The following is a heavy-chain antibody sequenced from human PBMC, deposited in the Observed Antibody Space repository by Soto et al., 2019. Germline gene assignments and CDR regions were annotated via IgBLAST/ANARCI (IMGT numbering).Heavy chain of an antibody. CDR3: AKARYGMDV. V-gene: IGHV3-23*01. J-gene: IGHJ6*02. Sequence: GESLKISCAASGFTFSSYAMSWVRQAPGKGLEWVSAISGSGGSTYYADSVKGRFTISRDNSKNTLYLQMNSLRAEDTAVYYCAKARYGMDVWGQGTTVTVSS. CDR1: GFTFSSYA. CDR2: ISGSGGST.